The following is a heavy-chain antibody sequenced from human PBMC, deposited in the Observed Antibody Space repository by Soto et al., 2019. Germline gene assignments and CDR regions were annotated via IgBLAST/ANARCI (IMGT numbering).Heavy chain of an antibody. CDR2: ISDSADSA. Sequence: EGLLLESGGGLVQPGGSLRLSCAASGFTFRIYAMSWVRQVPGKGLEWVSTISDSADSAYYADSVKGRFTISRDNSKNTLYLQMNSLRAEDTAVYYCARPYSGKIGDALDIWGQGTTVTVSS. CDR1: GFTFRIYA. V-gene: IGHV3-23*01. D-gene: IGHD2-15*01. J-gene: IGHJ3*02. CDR3: ARPYSGKIGDALDI.